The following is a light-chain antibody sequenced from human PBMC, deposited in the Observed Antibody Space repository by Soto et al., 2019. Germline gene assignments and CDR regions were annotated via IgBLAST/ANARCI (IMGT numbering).Light chain of an antibody. Sequence: EIQVSQLALSLSASIGDRVTITCRASQTIRSHLNWYQQKPGEAPKIVIYATSTLQSGVPSRFNGSVSGTDFTLTISSLQPEDFATYYCQQTYRTPLTFGGRTKVDIK. J-gene: IGKJ4*01. CDR3: QQTYRTPLT. CDR2: ATS. V-gene: IGKV1-39*01. CDR1: QTIRSH.